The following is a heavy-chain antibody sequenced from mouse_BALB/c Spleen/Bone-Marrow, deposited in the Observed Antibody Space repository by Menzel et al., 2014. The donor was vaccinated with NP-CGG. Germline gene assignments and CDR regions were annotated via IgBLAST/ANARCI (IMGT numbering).Heavy chain of an antibody. Sequence: EVKLMESGGGLVQPGGSLKLSCAAPGLDFSGFWMGWVRQAPGKGLEWIGAINPDSSTINYTPSLKDRFIISRDNAKNTLYLQMSKVRSEDTALYYCARLGYYGGFAYWGQGTLVTVSA. V-gene: IGHV4-1*02. CDR3: ARLGYYGGFAY. J-gene: IGHJ3*01. CDR1: GLDFSGFW. CDR2: INPDSSTI. D-gene: IGHD2-3*01.